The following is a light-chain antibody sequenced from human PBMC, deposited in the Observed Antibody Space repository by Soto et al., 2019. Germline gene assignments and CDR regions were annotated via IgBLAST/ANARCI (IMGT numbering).Light chain of an antibody. CDR1: SSNIGSNY. J-gene: IGLJ2*01. V-gene: IGLV1-51*01. Sequence: QSVLTQPPSVSAAPRQKVTISCSGSSSNIGSNYVSWYHQLPGTAPKLVIYDNDKRPSVIPDRFSGSRSGTSATLAITGLQTGDEGDYYCGVWDSSLSAVVFGGGTKVTVL. CDR2: DND. CDR3: GVWDSSLSAVV.